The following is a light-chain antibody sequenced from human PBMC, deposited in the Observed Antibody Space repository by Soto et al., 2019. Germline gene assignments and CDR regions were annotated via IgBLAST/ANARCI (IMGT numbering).Light chain of an antibody. J-gene: IGKJ1*01. CDR1: QSLLHSDGKTC. CDR2: EVS. Sequence: DIVMTQTPLSLSVTPGQPASISCKSSQSLLHSDGKTCLFWYLQKAGQPPQLLIYEVSNRFSGVPDRFSGRGSGTDFTLQISRVEAGDVGVYYCLQSVQFPWTFGQGTKVEIK. V-gene: IGKV2D-29*01. CDR3: LQSVQFPWT.